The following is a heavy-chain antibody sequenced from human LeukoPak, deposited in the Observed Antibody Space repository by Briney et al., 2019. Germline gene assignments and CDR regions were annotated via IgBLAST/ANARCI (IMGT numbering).Heavy chain of an antibody. Sequence: SVKVSCKASGGTFSSYAISWVRQAPGQGLEWMGGIIPIFGTANYAQKFQGRVTITADESTSTAYMELSSLRSEDTAVYYCATGYCSSTSCYVIDRPFDYWGQGTLVTVSS. CDR3: ATGYCSSTSCYVIDRPFDY. CDR1: GGTFSSYA. J-gene: IGHJ4*02. CDR2: IIPIFGTA. V-gene: IGHV1-69*13. D-gene: IGHD2-2*01.